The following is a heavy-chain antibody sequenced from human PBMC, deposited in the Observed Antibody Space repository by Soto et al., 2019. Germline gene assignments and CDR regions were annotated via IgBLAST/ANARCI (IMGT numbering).Heavy chain of an antibody. J-gene: IGHJ3*02. CDR3: NKGPGENGGYSGFDI. Sequence: EVQLLESGGGLVQPGGSLRLSCAASGFTLSSYDMGWVRQAPGKALEWISLIRGSGGATFYADSVEGRLTISRDISKNTAYLEMNSLKSEDSAVNYCNKGPGENGGYSGFDIRGQGKMVTVPS. V-gene: IGHV3-23*01. CDR2: IRGSGGAT. D-gene: IGHD3-22*01. CDR1: GFTLSSYD.